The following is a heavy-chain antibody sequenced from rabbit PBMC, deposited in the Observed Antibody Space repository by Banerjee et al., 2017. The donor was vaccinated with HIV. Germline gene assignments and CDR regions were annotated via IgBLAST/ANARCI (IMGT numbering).Heavy chain of an antibody. Sequence: QEQLEESGGDLVKPEGSLTLTCTASGFSFSNKYVMCWVRQAPGKGLEWIACINTSSGNTVYATWAKGRFTISKASWTTVTLQMTSLTAADTATYLCARGDTGSRHSPFNLWGPGTLVTVS. V-gene: IGHV1S45*01. CDR3: ARGDTGSRHSPFNL. CDR1: GFSFSNKYV. CDR2: INTSSGNT. D-gene: IGHD1-1*01. J-gene: IGHJ4*01.